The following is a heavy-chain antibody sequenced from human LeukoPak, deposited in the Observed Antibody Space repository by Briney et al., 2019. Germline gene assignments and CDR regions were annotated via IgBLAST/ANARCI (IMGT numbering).Heavy chain of an antibody. V-gene: IGHV3-23*05. Sequence: GGSLRLSCVASGFPFSSHAMCLVRQAPGKGLEWVSSIDISGGATWYADSVRSRFTISRDNSKNTLYLQMTSLRVEDTALYYCANEIRPNDYWGQGTLVSVSS. CDR2: IDISGGAT. CDR3: ANEIRPNDY. CDR1: GFPFSSHA. J-gene: IGHJ4*02. D-gene: IGHD3-16*01.